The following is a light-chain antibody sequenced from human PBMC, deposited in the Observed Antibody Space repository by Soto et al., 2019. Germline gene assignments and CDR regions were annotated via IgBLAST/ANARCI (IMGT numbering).Light chain of an antibody. Sequence: DIQLTQSPSFLSASVGDRVTITCRASQGISSYLAWYQQKPGKAPKLLIYAASTLQSGGPSRFSGSGSGTEFTLTNSSLQPEEFATYYCQQINSYPRTFGQGTRLEIK. CDR3: QQINSYPRT. V-gene: IGKV1-9*01. CDR1: QGISSY. CDR2: AAS. J-gene: IGKJ5*01.